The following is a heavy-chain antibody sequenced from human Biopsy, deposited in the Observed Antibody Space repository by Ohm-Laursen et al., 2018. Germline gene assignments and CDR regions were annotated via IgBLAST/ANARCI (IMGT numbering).Heavy chain of an antibody. CDR2: IKSKTGGGTI. CDR3: LSNWLDP. CDR1: GFPFTNAW. V-gene: IGHV3-15*01. Sequence: SLRLSCAASGFPFTNAWMSWVRQAPGKGLEWVGRIKSKTGGGTIDYAASVKGRFSISRDDSKNTLYLQMNSLKTEDIAVYYCLSNWLDPWGQGTLVTVSS. J-gene: IGHJ5*02.